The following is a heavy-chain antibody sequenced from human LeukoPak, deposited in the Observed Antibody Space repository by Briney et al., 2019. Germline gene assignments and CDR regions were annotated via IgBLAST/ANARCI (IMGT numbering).Heavy chain of an antibody. Sequence: ASVKVSCKASGYTFTSYDINWVRQATGQGLEWMGWMNPNSGNTGYAQKFQGRVTMTRNTSISTAYMELSSLRSEDTAVYYCARGQKRSTYYDFWSGYHPPLHFDYWGQGTLVTVSS. CDR3: ARGQKRSTYYDFWSGYHPPLHFDY. D-gene: IGHD3-3*01. CDR2: MNPNSGNT. CDR1: GYTFTSYD. V-gene: IGHV1-8*01. J-gene: IGHJ4*02.